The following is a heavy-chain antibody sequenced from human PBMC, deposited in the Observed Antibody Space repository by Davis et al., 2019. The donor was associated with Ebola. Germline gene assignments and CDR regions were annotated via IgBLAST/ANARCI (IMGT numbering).Heavy chain of an antibody. D-gene: IGHD2-15*01. J-gene: IGHJ4*02. CDR2: IYYSGST. V-gene: IGHV4-59*12. Sequence: PSETLSLTCTVSGGSISSYYWSWIRQPPGKGLEWIGYIYYSGSTNYNPSLKSRVTISVDTSKNQFSLKLSSVTAADAAVYYCARGRGSGSYWGQGTLVTVSS. CDR1: GGSISSYY. CDR3: ARGRGSGSY.